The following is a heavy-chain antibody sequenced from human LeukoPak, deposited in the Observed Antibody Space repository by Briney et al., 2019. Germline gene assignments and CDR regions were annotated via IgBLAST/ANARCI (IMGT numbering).Heavy chain of an antibody. Sequence: PGGSLRLSCAASGFTFSSYAMSWVRQAPGKGLEWVSAISGSGGSTYYADSVKGRFTISRDNSKNTLYLQMNSLRAEDTAVYYCAKVEGYYDSSGYFHFDYWGREPWSPSPQ. CDR2: ISGSGGST. CDR3: AKVEGYYDSSGYFHFDY. J-gene: IGHJ4*02. D-gene: IGHD3-22*01. V-gene: IGHV3-23*01. CDR1: GFTFSSYA.